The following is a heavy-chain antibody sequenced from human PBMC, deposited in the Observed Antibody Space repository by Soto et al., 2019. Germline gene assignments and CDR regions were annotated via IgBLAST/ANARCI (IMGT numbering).Heavy chain of an antibody. CDR1: GFTFSSYA. Sequence: QVQLVESGGGVVQPGRSLRLSCAASGFTFSSYAMHWVRQAPGKGLEWVAVISYDGSNKYYADSVKGRFTISRDNSKNTLYLQMNSLRAEDTAVYYCAREEGDSSCWYFDYWGQGTLVTVSS. D-gene: IGHD6-13*01. CDR2: ISYDGSNK. V-gene: IGHV3-30-3*01. J-gene: IGHJ4*02. CDR3: AREEGDSSCWYFDY.